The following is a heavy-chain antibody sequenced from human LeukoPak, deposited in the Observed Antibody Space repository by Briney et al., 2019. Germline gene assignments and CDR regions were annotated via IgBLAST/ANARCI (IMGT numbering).Heavy chain of an antibody. Sequence: PSETLSLTCGVSGGSITNTNYWTWVRQPPGKGLEWIGEVDLQGSTNYNPSLMGRVATSVDTSENHISLQLTSVTAADTAVYYCARGTGSFSWYNAYWGQGTLVTVSS. D-gene: IGHD6-13*01. CDR2: VDLQGST. V-gene: IGHV4-4*02. CDR3: ARGTGSFSWYNAY. J-gene: IGHJ4*02. CDR1: GGSITNTNY.